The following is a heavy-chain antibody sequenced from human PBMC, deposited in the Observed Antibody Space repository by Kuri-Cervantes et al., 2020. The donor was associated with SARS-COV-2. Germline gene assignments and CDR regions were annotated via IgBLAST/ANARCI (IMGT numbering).Heavy chain of an antibody. CDR1: GYTFTDYY. CDR2: VNPKTGGT. Sequence: ASVKVSCKASGYTFTDYYIHWVRQAPGQGLEWMGWVNPKTGGTKYAQKFQGRVTMTEDTSTDTAYMELSSLRSEDTAVYYCATGTFTVTPDYWGQGTLVTVSS. V-gene: IGHV1-2*02. J-gene: IGHJ4*02. D-gene: IGHD4-17*01. CDR3: ATGTFTVTPDY.